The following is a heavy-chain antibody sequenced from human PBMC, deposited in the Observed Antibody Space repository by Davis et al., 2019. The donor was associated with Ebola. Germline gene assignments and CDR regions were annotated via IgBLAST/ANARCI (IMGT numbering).Heavy chain of an antibody. V-gene: IGHV4-59*03. CDR1: GDSMSDYY. CDR3: ATTPRYSNYGGYFDY. J-gene: IGHJ4*02. D-gene: IGHD4-11*01. Sequence: GSLRLSCTVSGDSMSDYYYNWIRQPPGSGLEWIGNIYYSGTTNRNPSLMSRVTISGDMSRSQFSLTLNSVTAADTAMYYCATTPRYSNYGGYFDYWGQGNLVTVSS. CDR2: IYYSGTT.